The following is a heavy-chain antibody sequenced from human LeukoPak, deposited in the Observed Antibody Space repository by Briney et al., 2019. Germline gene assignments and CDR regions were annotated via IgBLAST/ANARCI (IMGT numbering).Heavy chain of an antibody. CDR3: ARGAYGDYHFDY. V-gene: IGHV3-30-3*01. Sequence: GGSLRLSCAASGFTFSNYAIHWVRQAPGKGLEWVAVISYDGSHKYYADSVKGRFTISRDNAMNTLYLQMNSLRAADTAVYYCARGAYGDYHFDYWGQGTLVTVSS. D-gene: IGHD4-17*01. CDR1: GFTFSNYA. J-gene: IGHJ4*02. CDR2: ISYDGSHK.